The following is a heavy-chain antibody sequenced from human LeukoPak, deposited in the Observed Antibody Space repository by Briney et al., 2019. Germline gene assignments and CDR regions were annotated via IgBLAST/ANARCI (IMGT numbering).Heavy chain of an antibody. CDR3: TLTDYYYYYMDV. V-gene: IGHV4-39*01. CDR1: GGSISSSSYY. CDR2: IYYSGST. D-gene: IGHD3-9*01. J-gene: IGHJ6*03. Sequence: SETLPLTCTVSGGSISSSSYYWGWIRQPPGKGLEWIGSIYYSGSTYYNPSLKSRVTISVDTSKNQFSLKLSSVTAADTAVYYPTLTDYYYYYMDVWGKGTTVTVSS.